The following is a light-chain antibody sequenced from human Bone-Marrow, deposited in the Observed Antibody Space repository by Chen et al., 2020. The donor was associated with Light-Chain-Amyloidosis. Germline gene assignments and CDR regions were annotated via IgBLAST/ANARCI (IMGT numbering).Light chain of an antibody. Sequence: SYELTQPPSVSVSPGQTARITCSGDDLPTKYAYWYQQQPGQAPVLVIHRDTERPSGISARFSGSSSGTTATLTISGVQAEDEADYHCQSADSSGTYEVIFGGGTKLTVL. CDR1: DLPTKY. V-gene: IGLV3-25*03. J-gene: IGLJ2*01. CDR2: RDT. CDR3: QSADSSGTYEVI.